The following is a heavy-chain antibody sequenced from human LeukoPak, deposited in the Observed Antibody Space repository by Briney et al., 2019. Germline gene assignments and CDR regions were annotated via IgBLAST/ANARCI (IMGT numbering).Heavy chain of an antibody. V-gene: IGHV4-59*08. CDR2: IYYSGST. CDR3: ARHYGDYVRVAFDI. J-gene: IGHJ3*02. CDR1: GGSISHFY. Sequence: SETLSLTCSVSGGSISHFYWSWIRQPPGKGLEWIGYIYYSGSTNYNPSLKSRVTISVDTSKNQFSLKLSSVTAADTAVYYCARHYGDYVRVAFDIWGQGTMVTVSS. D-gene: IGHD4-17*01.